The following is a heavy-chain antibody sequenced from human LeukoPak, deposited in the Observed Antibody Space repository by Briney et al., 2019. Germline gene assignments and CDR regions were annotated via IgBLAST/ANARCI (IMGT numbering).Heavy chain of an antibody. CDR1: GGSFSGYY. CDR3: ARRAQYWGYDPRRGNWFDP. J-gene: IGHJ5*02. D-gene: IGHD5-12*01. Sequence: PSETLSLTCAVYGGSFSGYYWSWIRQPPGKGLEWIGEINHSGSTNYNPSLKSRVTISVDTSKNQFSLKLSSVTAADTAVYYCARRAQYWGYDPRRGNWFDPWGQGTLVTVSS. V-gene: IGHV4-34*01. CDR2: INHSGST.